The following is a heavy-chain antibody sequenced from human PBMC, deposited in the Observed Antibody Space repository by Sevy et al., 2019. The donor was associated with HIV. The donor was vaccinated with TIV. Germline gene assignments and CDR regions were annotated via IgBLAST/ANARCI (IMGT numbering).Heavy chain of an antibody. Sequence: GGSLRLSCAASGFSFSRNYMSWVRQAPGKGLEWVSLIYSSGRTYYGDSVKGRFTISRDDSKNTLYLQMNSVRAEDTALYYCTRVHSGGYPFDYWGQGSLVTVSS. CDR2: IYSSGRT. V-gene: IGHV3-53*01. J-gene: IGHJ4*02. CDR1: GFSFSRNY. CDR3: TRVHSGGYPFDY. D-gene: IGHD3-22*01.